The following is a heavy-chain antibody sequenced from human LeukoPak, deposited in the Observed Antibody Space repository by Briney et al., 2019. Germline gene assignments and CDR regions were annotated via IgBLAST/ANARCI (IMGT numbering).Heavy chain of an antibody. CDR2: IYYSGST. CDR3: AREAMYSYGNNFDY. J-gene: IGHJ4*01. V-gene: IGHV4-61*01. CDR1: GGSISSSSYY. D-gene: IGHD5-18*01. Sequence: SETLSLTCTVSGGSISSSSYYWGWIRQPPGKGLEWIGYIYYSGSTNYNPSLKSRVIISVDTSKNQFSLKLSSVTAADTAVYHCAREAMYSYGNNFDYWGQGTLVTVSS.